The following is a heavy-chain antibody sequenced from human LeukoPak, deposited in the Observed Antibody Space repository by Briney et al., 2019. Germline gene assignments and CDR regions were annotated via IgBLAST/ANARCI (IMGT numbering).Heavy chain of an antibody. Sequence: GGSLRLSCAASGFTFSDYYMSWIRQAPGKGLEWVSYISSSGSTIYYADSVKGRFTISRDNAKNSLYLQMNSLRAEDTAVYYCASLPKWLRPRSYWVQGTLVTVSS. D-gene: IGHD5-12*01. J-gene: IGHJ4*02. CDR1: GFTFSDYY. V-gene: IGHV3-11*01. CDR2: ISSSGSTI. CDR3: ASLPKWLRPRSY.